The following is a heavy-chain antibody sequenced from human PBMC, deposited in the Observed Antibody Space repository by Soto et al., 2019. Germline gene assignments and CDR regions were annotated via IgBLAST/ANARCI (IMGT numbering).Heavy chain of an antibody. Sequence: QVQLVESGGGVVQPGRSLRLSCAASGFTFSSYAMHWVRQAPGKGLEWVAVISYDGSNKYYADSVKGRFTISRDNSKNTLYLQMNSLRAEDTAVYYCARDRVTMVREVIITRKGFDYWGQGTLVTVSS. D-gene: IGHD3-10*01. J-gene: IGHJ4*02. CDR2: ISYDGSNK. CDR3: ARDRVTMVREVIITRKGFDY. CDR1: GFTFSSYA. V-gene: IGHV3-30-3*01.